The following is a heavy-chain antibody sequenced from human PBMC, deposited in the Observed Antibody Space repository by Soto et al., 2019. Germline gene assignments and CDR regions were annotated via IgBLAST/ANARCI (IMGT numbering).Heavy chain of an antibody. D-gene: IGHD4-17*01. Sequence: GASVKVSCKASGGTFSSYAISWVRQAPGQGLEWMGGIIPIFGTANYAQKFQGRVTITADESTSTAYMELSSLRSEDTAVYYCARDGSTLRMTTVVTDYYYGMDVWGQGTTVTVSS. V-gene: IGHV1-69*13. CDR3: ARDGSTLRMTTVVTDYYYGMDV. J-gene: IGHJ6*02. CDR2: IIPIFGTA. CDR1: GGTFSSYA.